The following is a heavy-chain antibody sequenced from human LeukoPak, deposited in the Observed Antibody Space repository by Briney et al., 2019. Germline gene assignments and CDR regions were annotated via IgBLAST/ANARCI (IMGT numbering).Heavy chain of an antibody. D-gene: IGHD4-17*01. V-gene: IGHV4-59*12. CDR2: IYYSGST. CDR3: ARDDYGAVFDY. CDR1: GGSISSYY. Sequence: PSETLSLTCTVSGGSISSYYWSWIWQPPGKGLEWIGYIYYSGSTNYNPSLKSRVTISVDTSKNQFSLKLSSVTAADTAVYYCARDDYGAVFDYWGQGTLVTVSS. J-gene: IGHJ4*02.